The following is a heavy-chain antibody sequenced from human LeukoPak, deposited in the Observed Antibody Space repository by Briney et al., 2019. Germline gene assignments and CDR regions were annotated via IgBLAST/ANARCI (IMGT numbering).Heavy chain of an antibody. CDR3: ARHTYGSGSMI. CDR1: GGSISSYY. V-gene: IGHV4-59*08. D-gene: IGHD3-10*01. J-gene: IGHJ4*02. CDR2: IYYSGST. Sequence: KASETLSLTCTVTGGSISSYYWSWIRQPPGKGLEWIGYIYYSGSTNYNPSLKSRVTISVDTSKNQSSLKLSSVTAADTAVYYCARHTYGSGSMIWGQGTLVTVSS.